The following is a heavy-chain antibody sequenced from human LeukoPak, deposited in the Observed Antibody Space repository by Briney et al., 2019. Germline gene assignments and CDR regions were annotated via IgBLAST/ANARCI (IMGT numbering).Heavy chain of an antibody. V-gene: IGHV3-11*01. Sequence: GGSLRLSCAASGFTFSVYYMSWIRQAPGKGLEWVSYISSNGNTMYYADSVKGRFTISRANAKNSLYLQMNSLRADDTAVYYCVRFVSAATAGRSTGFDSWGQGTLVTVSS. J-gene: IGHJ5*01. CDR2: ISSNGNTM. D-gene: IGHD6-13*01. CDR1: GFTFSVYY. CDR3: VRFVSAATAGRSTGFDS.